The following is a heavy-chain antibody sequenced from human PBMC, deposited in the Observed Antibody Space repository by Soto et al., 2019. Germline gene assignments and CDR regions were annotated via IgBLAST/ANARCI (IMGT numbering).Heavy chain of an antibody. CDR3: ASLPVHYYDSSGYYN. D-gene: IGHD3-22*01. CDR1: GGSISSYH. J-gene: IGHJ4*02. V-gene: IGHV4-4*07. CDR2: IYTSGST. Sequence: SETLSLIVTVSGGSISSYHWSWIRQPAGKALEWIGRIYTSGSTNYNPSLKSRVTMSVDTSKNQFSLKLSSVTTADTAVYYCASLPVHYYDSSGYYNWGQGTLVTVSS.